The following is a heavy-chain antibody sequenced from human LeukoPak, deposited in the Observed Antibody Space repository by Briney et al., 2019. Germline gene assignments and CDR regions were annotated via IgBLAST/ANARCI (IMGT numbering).Heavy chain of an antibody. D-gene: IGHD1-26*01. J-gene: IGHJ4*02. V-gene: IGHV1-69*01. Sequence: SVKVSCKASGGTFSSYAISWVQQAPGQGLEWMGGIIPIFGTANYAQKFQGRVTITADESTSTAYMELSSLRSEDTAVYYCARDHVSEGAFDYWGQGTLVTVSS. CDR3: ARDHVSEGAFDY. CDR2: IIPIFGTA. CDR1: GGTFSSYA.